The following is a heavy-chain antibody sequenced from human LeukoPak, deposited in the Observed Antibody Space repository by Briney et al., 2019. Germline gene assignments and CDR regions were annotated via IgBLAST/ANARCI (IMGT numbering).Heavy chain of an antibody. D-gene: IGHD3-10*01. V-gene: IGHV5-51*01. Sequence: GEPLKISCKASGYTLNTYLIGWARQIHGKGLDMFRLIYPGDSNTRYSPSFQGQVTFSIDKSISNVYLQWSSLKASDTAIFYCARQGYYGSGSYLADYWGQGTLVTVSS. CDR1: GYTLNTYL. CDR2: IYPGDSNT. CDR3: ARQGYYGSGSYLADY. J-gene: IGHJ4*02.